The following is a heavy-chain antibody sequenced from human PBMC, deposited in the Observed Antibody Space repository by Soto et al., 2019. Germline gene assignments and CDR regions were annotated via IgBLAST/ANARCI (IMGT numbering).Heavy chain of an antibody. CDR1: GFTFSSYG. J-gene: IGHJ4*02. CDR3: ARDGDANTGFGKDY. V-gene: IGHV3-33*01. CDR2: IWHDGGNK. Sequence: LRLSCAASGFTFSSYGMHWVRQAPGKGLEWVAFIWHDGGNKFYAESVKGRFTISRDNSKNTLYLQMTSLSAEDTAMYYCARDGDANTGFGKDYWGQGTMVTVYS. D-gene: IGHD3-16*01.